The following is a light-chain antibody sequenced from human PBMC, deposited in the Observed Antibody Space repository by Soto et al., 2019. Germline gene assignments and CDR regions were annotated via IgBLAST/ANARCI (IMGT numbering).Light chain of an antibody. Sequence: IQLTQSPSSLSASVGDRVTITCRASQGISSYLAWYQQKPGKAPKLLIYKASSLESGVPSRFSGSGSGTEFTLTISSLQLDDFATYYCQQYYTYRAFGQGTKVDI. CDR2: KAS. CDR1: QGISSY. CDR3: QQYYTYRA. J-gene: IGKJ1*01. V-gene: IGKV1-5*03.